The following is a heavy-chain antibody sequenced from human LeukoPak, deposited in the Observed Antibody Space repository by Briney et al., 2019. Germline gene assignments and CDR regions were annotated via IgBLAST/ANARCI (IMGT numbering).Heavy chain of an antibody. CDR3: ARGFIPSSTPRSYFDY. CDR2: IIPIFGTA. CDR1: GYIFTDYY. J-gene: IGHJ4*02. D-gene: IGHD2-2*01. V-gene: IGHV1-69*13. Sequence: ASVKVSCKASGYIFTDYYMHWVRQAPGQGLEWMGGIIPIFGTANYAQKFQGRVTITADESTSTAYMDLSSLRSEDTAVYYCARGFIPSSTPRSYFDYWGQGTLVTVSS.